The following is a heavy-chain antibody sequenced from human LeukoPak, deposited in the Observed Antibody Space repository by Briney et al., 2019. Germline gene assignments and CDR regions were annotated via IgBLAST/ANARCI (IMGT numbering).Heavy chain of an antibody. V-gene: IGHV1-58*02. CDR2: IVVGSGNT. CDR1: GFTFTRSA. J-gene: IGHJ3*02. D-gene: IGHD3-22*01. Sequence: SVKVSCKASGFTFTRSAMQWVRQARGQRLEWIGWIVVGSGNTNYAQKFQERVTITRDTSTSTAYMELSSLRSEDTAVYYCAAADYYDSSGYYPYAFHIWGQGTMVTVSS. CDR3: AAADYYDSSGYYPYAFHI.